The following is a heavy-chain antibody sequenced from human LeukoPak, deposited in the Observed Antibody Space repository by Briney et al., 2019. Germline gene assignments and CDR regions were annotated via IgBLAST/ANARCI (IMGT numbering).Heavy chain of an antibody. D-gene: IGHD3-16*01. CDR1: GFTFSTYW. CDR2: IKQDESEK. J-gene: IGHJ6*03. CDR3: ARDGAVTTFGGYMDV. V-gene: IGHV3-7*01. Sequence: GGSLRLSCAASGFTFSTYWMSWVRQAPGKGLEWVANIKQDESEKYYVDSVKGRFTISRDNAKNSLYLQMNSLRAEDTAVYYCARDGAVTTFGGYMDVWGKGTTVTISS.